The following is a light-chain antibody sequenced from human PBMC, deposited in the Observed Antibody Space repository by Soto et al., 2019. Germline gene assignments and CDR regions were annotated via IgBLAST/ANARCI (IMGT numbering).Light chain of an antibody. CDR1: QSVSGN. J-gene: IGKJ1*01. CDR2: GAS. CDR3: PWT. Sequence: EIVMMQSPATLSVSPGERATLSCRASQSVSGNLAWYQQKPGQAPSLLIYGASTRATGIPARFSGSGSGTEFTLTISSLQSEDFAFYWPPWTFGQGTKVEIK. V-gene: IGKV3-15*01.